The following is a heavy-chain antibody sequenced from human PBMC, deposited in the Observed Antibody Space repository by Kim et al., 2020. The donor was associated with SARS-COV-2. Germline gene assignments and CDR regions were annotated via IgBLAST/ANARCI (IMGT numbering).Heavy chain of an antibody. J-gene: IGHJ4*02. V-gene: IGHV3-23*01. D-gene: IGHD5-18*01. Sequence: GGSLRLSCAASGFTFSSYAMSWVRQAPGKGLEWVSAISGSGGSTYYADSVKGRFTISRDNSKNTLYLQMNSLRAEDTAVYYCAKDPGYSYGYAAGSFDYWGQGTLVTVSS. CDR1: GFTFSSYA. CDR2: ISGSGGST. CDR3: AKDPGYSYGYAAGSFDY.